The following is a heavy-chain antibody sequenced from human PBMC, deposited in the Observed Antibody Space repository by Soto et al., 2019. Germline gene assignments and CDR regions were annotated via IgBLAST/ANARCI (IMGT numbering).Heavy chain of an antibody. Sequence: QVQLVQSGAEVKKPGAEVKVSCKASGYNFTTYAMHWVRQAPGQRREWMGWINAGTVNAKYSQKFQDRGTITRDTSASTAYMELSRLRSDDTAVYDCAIRWEQPQDFWGQGSLVTVS. V-gene: IGHV1-3*01. CDR1: GYNFTTYA. CDR3: AIRWEQPQDF. J-gene: IGHJ4*02. CDR2: INAGTVNA. D-gene: IGHD1-26*01.